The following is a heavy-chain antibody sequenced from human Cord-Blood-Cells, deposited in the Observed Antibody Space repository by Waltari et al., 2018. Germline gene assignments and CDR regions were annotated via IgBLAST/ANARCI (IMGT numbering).Heavy chain of an antibody. CDR3: ARLNGSGSYYYFDY. V-gene: IGHV1-2*02. J-gene: IGHJ4*02. CDR2: INPNRGGK. Sequence: QVQLVQSGAEVKKPGASVKVSCKASGYTFTGYYMHWVRQAPGQGLEWMGWINPNRGGKNYAQKFQGRVTMTRDTSISTAYMELSRLRSDDTAVYYCARLNGSGSYYYFDYWGQGTLVTVSS. D-gene: IGHD3-10*01. CDR1: GYTFTGYY.